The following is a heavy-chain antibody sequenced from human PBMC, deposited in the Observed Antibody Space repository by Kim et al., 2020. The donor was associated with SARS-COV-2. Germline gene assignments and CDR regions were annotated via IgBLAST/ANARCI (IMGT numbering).Heavy chain of an antibody. V-gene: IGHV3-23*03. CDR3: AKDSSSSSGSFDY. CDR1: RFTFSSYA. Sequence: GGSLRLSCAASRFTFSSYAMSWVHQAPGKGLEWVSVIYSGGSNTYYADSVKGRFTISRDDSKNTLYLQMNSLRAEDTAVYYCAKDSSSSSGSFDYWGQGTLVTVSS. J-gene: IGHJ4*02. D-gene: IGHD6-6*01. CDR2: IYSGGSNT.